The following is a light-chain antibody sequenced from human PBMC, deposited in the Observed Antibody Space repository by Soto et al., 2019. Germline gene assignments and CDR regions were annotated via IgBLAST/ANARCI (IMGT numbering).Light chain of an antibody. CDR1: SSDVGGYNY. V-gene: IGLV2-8*01. J-gene: IGLJ2*01. CDR2: DVS. CDR3: SAYAGSNNFVV. Sequence: QSVLTQPPSASGSPGQSVTISCTGTSSDVGGYNYVSWYQQHPGKAPKLMIYDVSKRPSGVPDRFSGSKSGNTASLTVSGLQAEDEADYDCSAYAGSNNFVVFGGGTQLTVL.